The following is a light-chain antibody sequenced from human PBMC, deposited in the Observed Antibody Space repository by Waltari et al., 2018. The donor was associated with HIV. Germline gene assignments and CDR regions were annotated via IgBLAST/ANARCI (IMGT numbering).Light chain of an antibody. J-gene: IGLJ3*02. V-gene: IGLV10-54*04. Sequence: QAGLTQPPSVSHALGQTASLTCTGTSNNDGYPGATWLNHHRGLSPKLRTYRNKSRPPGIPGRVSSSTSGNTASLTIADLQSEDEADYFCLAWDDSLSVWIFGGGTHLTVL. CDR2: RNK. CDR3: LAWDDSLSVWI. CDR1: SNNDGYPG.